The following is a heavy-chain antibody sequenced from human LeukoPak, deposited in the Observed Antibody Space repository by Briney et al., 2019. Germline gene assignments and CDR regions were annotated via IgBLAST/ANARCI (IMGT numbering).Heavy chain of an antibody. CDR1: GGSISSSSYY. D-gene: IGHD2-21*01. J-gene: IGHJ4*02. V-gene: IGHV4-39*07. Sequence: SETLSLTCTVSGGSISSSSYYWGWIRQPPGTGLEWIGSIYHSGSTYYNPSLKSRVTISVDTSKNQFSLKLSSVTAADTAVYYCARVTYSIFDYWGQGTLVTVSS. CDR3: ARVTYSIFDY. CDR2: IYHSGST.